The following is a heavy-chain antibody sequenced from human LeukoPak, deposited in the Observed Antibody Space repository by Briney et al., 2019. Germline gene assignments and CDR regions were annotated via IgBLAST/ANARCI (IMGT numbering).Heavy chain of an antibody. CDR3: ARTCGTTSCLLFDY. D-gene: IGHD2-2*01. Sequence: GASVKVSCKASGYTFTDYSLHWLRQAPGQGLGWMGWINPNTGGTRYAQKFQGRVTMTRDTPITTAYMELSSLRSDDTAVYYCARTCGTTSCLLFDYWGQGTLVTVPS. V-gene: IGHV1-2*02. CDR2: INPNTGGT. J-gene: IGHJ4*02. CDR1: GYTFTDYS.